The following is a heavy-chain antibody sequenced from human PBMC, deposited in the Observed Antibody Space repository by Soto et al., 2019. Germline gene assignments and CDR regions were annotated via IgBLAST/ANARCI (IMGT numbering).Heavy chain of an antibody. CDR2: INHSGST. V-gene: IGHV4-34*01. Sequence: SETLSLTCAVYGGSFSGYYWSWIRQPPGKGLEWIGEINHSGSTNYNPSLKSRVTISVDTSKNQFSLKLSSVTAADTAVYYCAREDSSSWYEVGNWFDPWGQGTLVTVSS. J-gene: IGHJ5*02. CDR3: AREDSSSWYEVGNWFDP. D-gene: IGHD6-13*01. CDR1: GGSFSGYY.